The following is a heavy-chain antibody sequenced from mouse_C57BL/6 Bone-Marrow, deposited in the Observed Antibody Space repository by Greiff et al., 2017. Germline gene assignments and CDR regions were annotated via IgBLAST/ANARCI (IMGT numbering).Heavy chain of an antibody. Sequence: QVQLQQSGAELARPGASVKLSCKASGYTFTSYGISWVKQRTGQGLEWIGEIYPRSGNPYYNEKLKGKATLTADKSSSTAYMERRSLTSEDSAVYFCARWVVFTTVEDAMDYWGQGTSVTVSS. D-gene: IGHD1-1*01. V-gene: IGHV1-81*01. CDR2: IYPRSGNP. CDR1: GYTFTSYG. CDR3: ARWVVFTTVEDAMDY. J-gene: IGHJ4*01.